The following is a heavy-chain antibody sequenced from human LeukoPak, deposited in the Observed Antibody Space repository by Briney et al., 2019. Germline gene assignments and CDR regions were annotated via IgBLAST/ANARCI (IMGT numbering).Heavy chain of an antibody. V-gene: IGHV3-48*03. CDR2: ISSIGSTT. CDR1: GFTFSRYE. Sequence: GGSLRLSCAASGFTFSRYEMNWVRQAPGKGLEWVSFISSIGSTTYYADSVKGRFTISRDNAKNSLYLQMNSLRAEDTAVYYCAKGIQLSYYYYGMDVWGQGTTVTVSS. D-gene: IGHD5-18*01. J-gene: IGHJ6*02. CDR3: AKGIQLSYYYYGMDV.